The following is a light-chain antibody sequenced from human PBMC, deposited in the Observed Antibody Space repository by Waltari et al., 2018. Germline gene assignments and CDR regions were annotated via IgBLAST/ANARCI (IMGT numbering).Light chain of an antibody. V-gene: IGLV2-14*03. CDR1: SSDVGGYNY. Sequence: QSALTHPASVSGSPGQSFPIPSPGPSSDVGGYNYVFWYQQHPGNAPKRMIYDVRNRPSGVSNRFSGSKSGNTASMTISGLQAEDEADYYCSSYTSSSTWVFGGGTKLTVL. CDR3: SSYTSSSTWV. CDR2: DVR. J-gene: IGLJ3*02.